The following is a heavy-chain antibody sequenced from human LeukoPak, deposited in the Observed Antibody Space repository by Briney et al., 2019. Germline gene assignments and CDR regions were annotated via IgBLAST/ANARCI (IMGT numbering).Heavy chain of an antibody. Sequence: GGSLRLSCAGSGFTFSSYWMSWVRQAPGKGLEWVANIKEDGSEKYYVDSVKGRFTISRDNAKNSLYLQMNSLRVEDTAVYYCARALAVAGTGYWGQGTLVTVSS. V-gene: IGHV3-7*01. D-gene: IGHD6-19*01. J-gene: IGHJ4*02. CDR1: GFTFSSYW. CDR2: IKEDGSEK. CDR3: ARALAVAGTGY.